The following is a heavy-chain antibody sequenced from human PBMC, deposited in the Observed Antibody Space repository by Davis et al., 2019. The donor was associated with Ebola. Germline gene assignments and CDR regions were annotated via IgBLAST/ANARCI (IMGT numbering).Heavy chain of an antibody. J-gene: IGHJ4*02. D-gene: IGHD3-22*01. CDR1: GGSFSGYY. V-gene: IGHV4-34*01. CDR2: INHSGST. CDR3: ARGLYYYDSSGYYGVNYFDY. Sequence: SETLSLTCAVYGGSFSGYYWTWIRQPPWKGLEWIAEINHSGSTNYNPSLKSRVTMSVDTSKNQFSLKLSSVTAADTAVYYCARGLYYYDSSGYYGVNYFDYWGQGTLVTVSS.